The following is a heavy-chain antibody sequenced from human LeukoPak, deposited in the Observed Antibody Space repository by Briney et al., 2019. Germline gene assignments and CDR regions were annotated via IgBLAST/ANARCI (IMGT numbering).Heavy chain of an antibody. V-gene: IGHV3-48*01. J-gene: IGHJ4*02. Sequence: GGSLRLSCAASGFPLSSCSINWVRQAPGKGLEWVSYISSSGSAIYYVDSVKGRFTVSRDNAKNSLFLQMNSPRAEDTAVYYCVRVKGSYFDYWGQGALVTVSS. D-gene: IGHD2-15*01. CDR2: ISSSGSAI. CDR3: VRVKGSYFDY. CDR1: GFPLSSCS.